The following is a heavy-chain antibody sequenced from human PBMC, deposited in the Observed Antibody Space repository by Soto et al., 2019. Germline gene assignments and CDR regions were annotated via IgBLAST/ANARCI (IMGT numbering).Heavy chain of an antibody. Sequence: SETLSLTCAVSGGSISSSNWWSWVRQPPGKGLEWIGEIYHSGSTNYNPSLKSRVTISVDKSKNQFSLKLSSVTAADTAVYYCARATMEDYDSSGYYYFDYWGQGTLVTVS. J-gene: IGHJ4*02. CDR2: IYHSGST. CDR3: ARATMEDYDSSGYYYFDY. V-gene: IGHV4-4*02. D-gene: IGHD3-22*01. CDR1: GGSISSSNW.